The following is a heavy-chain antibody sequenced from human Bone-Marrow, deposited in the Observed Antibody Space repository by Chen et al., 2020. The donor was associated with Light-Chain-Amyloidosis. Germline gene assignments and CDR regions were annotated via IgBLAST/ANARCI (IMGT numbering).Heavy chain of an antibody. CDR1: GISFTSYG. V-gene: IGHV3-21*01. D-gene: IGHD2-15*01. CDR2: VSSSSTYI. J-gene: IGHJ3*02. CDR3: ARDGDTGGAFDI. Sequence: EVHLAESGGGLVNPGGSLRLSCVASGISFTSYGMNWVRQAPGKGLEWVSSVSSSSTYIFYAGSVRGRFTISKDNTKGSVCLQMNGVGAEDSGTYCCARDGDTGGAFDIWGQGAVVTVSS.